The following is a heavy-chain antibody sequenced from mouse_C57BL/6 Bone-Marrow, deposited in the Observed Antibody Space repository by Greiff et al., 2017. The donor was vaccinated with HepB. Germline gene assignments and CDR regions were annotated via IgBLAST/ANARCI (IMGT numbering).Heavy chain of an antibody. CDR1: GYTFTSYW. CDR3: ARGYDGYLYYYAMDY. V-gene: IGHV1-69*01. J-gene: IGHJ4*01. CDR2: IDPSDSYT. D-gene: IGHD2-3*01. Sequence: QVQLQQSGAELVMPGASVKLSCKASGYTFTSYWMHWVKQRPGQGLEWIGEIDPSDSYTNYNQKFKGKSTLTVDKSSSTAYMQLSSLTSEDSAVYYCARGYDGYLYYYAMDYWGQGTSVTVSS.